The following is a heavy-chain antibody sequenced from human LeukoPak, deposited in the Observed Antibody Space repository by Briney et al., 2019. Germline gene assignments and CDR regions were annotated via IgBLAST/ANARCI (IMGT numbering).Heavy chain of an antibody. J-gene: IGHJ4*02. V-gene: IGHV3-33*01. D-gene: IGHD4-17*01. CDR1: GFTFSSYG. Sequence: PGGSLRLSCAASGFTFSSYGMHWVRQAPGKGLEWVAIIWYDGSNKYYTDSVKGRFTISRDNSKNMLYLQMNSLRVEDTAVYYCARAVYGVQACFDFWGQGTLVTVSS. CDR2: IWYDGSNK. CDR3: ARAVYGVQACFDF.